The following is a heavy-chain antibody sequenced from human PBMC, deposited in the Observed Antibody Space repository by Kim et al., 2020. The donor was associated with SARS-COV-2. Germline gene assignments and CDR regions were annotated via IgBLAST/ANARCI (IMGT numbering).Heavy chain of an antibody. CDR1: GFTFSSYA. CDR3: ADGNEGSGWYYFDY. J-gene: IGHJ4*02. V-gene: IGHV3-23*01. CDR2: ISGSGGST. D-gene: IGHD6-19*01. Sequence: GGSLRLSCAASGFTFSSYAMSWVRQAPGKGLEWVSAISGSGGSTYYADSVKGRFTISRDNSKNTLYLQMNSLRAEDTAVYYCADGNEGSGWYYFDYWGQGTLVTVSS.